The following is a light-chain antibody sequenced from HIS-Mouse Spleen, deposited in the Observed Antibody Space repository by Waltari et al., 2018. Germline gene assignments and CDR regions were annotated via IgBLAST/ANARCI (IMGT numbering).Light chain of an antibody. CDR2: GKN. CDR3: NSRDSSGNHLV. CDR1: SLRSYY. V-gene: IGLV3-19*01. J-gene: IGLJ2*01. Sequence: SSELTQDPAVSVALGQTVRITCQGDSLRSYYASWYQQKPGQAPVIFIYGKNNRPSGIPDRFSGSSSGNTASLTITGAQAEDEADYYCNSRDSSGNHLVFGGGTKLTVL.